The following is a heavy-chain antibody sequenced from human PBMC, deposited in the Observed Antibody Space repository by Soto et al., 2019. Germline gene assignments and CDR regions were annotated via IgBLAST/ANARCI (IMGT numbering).Heavy chain of an antibody. D-gene: IGHD4-17*01. J-gene: IGHJ4*02. V-gene: IGHV1-69*12. CDR3: AVGPTVTTIDY. Sequence: QVQLVQSGAEVKKPGSSVKVSCKASGGTFSSYAISLVRQAPGQGLEWMGGIIPICGTANYAQKFQGRVTITADESTSTAYMEQSSRRSDDTAVYYCAVGPTVTTIDYWGQGSLVTVTS. CDR2: IIPICGTA. CDR1: GGTFSSYA.